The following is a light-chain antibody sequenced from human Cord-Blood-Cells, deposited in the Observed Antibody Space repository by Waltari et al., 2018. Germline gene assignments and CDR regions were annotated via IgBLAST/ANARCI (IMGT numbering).Light chain of an antibody. Sequence: QSALTQPASVSGSPGQSITISCTGTNSDVGSYTLVSWYQQHPGKAPKLMIYEGSKRPSGVSNRFSGSKSGNTASLTISGLQAEDEADYYCCSYAGSSTLVFGGGTKLTVL. CDR2: EGS. CDR1: NSDVGSYTL. J-gene: IGLJ3*02. CDR3: CSYAGSSTLV. V-gene: IGLV2-23*01.